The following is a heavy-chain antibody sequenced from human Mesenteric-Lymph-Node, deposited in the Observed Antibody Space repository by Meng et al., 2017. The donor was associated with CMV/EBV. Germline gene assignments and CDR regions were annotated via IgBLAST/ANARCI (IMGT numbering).Heavy chain of an antibody. CDR2: INHSGRT. D-gene: IGHD2-2*01. CDR3: ARRYCSSSSCYGEWYFDL. J-gene: IGHJ2*01. V-gene: IGHV4-34*01. CDR1: GGPFSGDY. Sequence: SETLSLTCGVYGGPFSGDYWSWIRQAPGEGLEWIAEINHSGRTNYNPSLRSRVTTSVDTSKNQFSLKVTSVTAADTAVYYCARRYCSSSSCYGEWYFDLWGRGTLVTVSS.